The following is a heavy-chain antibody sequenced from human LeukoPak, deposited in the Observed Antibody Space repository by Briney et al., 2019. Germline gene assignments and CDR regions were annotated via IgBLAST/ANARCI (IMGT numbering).Heavy chain of an antibody. D-gene: IGHD3-10*02. CDR2: ISSSGSTI. J-gene: IGHJ6*04. V-gene: IGHV3-48*03. CDR3: AELGITMIGGV. Sequence: QPGGSLRLSCAASGFTFSNYAMSWVRQAPGKGLEWVSYISSSGSTIYYADSVKGRFTISRDNAKNSLYLQMNSLRAEDTAVYYCAELGITMIGGVWGKGTTVTISS. CDR1: GFTFSNYA.